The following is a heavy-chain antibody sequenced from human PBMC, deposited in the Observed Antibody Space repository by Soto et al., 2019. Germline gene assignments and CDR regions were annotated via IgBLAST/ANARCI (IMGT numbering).Heavy chain of an antibody. V-gene: IGHV4-30-2*01. CDR1: GGSISSGGYS. J-gene: IGHJ4*02. Sequence: PSETLSLTCAVSGGSISSGGYSWSWIRQPPGKGLEWIGYIYHSGSTYYNPSLKSRVTISVDRSKNQFSLKLSSVTAADTAVYYCAREAGSGSYSIFDYWGQGTLVTVSS. CDR3: AREAGSGSYSIFDY. D-gene: IGHD3-10*01. CDR2: IYHSGST.